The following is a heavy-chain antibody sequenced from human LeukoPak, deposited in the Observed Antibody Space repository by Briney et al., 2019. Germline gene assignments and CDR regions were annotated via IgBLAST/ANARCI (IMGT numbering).Heavy chain of an antibody. CDR1: GGSFSGYY. V-gene: IGHV4-34*01. D-gene: IGHD6-13*01. J-gene: IGHJ6*02. Sequence: PSETLSLTCAVYGGSFSGYYWSWIRQPPGKGLEWIGEINHSGSTNYNPSLKSRVTISVDTSKNQFSLKLSSVTAADTAVYYCARPLAAAGTRHKWWYGMDVWGQGTTVTVSS. CDR3: ARPLAAAGTRHKWWYGMDV. CDR2: INHSGST.